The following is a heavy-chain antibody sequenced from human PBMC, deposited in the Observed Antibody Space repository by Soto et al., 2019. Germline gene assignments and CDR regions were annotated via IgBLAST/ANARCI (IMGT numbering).Heavy chain of an antibody. V-gene: IGHV1-69*13. CDR3: ARDGAARLYYYYGMDV. CDR1: GGTFSIYA. CDR2: IIPIFGTA. D-gene: IGHD6-6*01. Sequence: SVKVSCKASGGTFSIYAISCVGQSALRGLDWMGGIIPIFGTANYAQKFQGRVTITADESTSTAYMELSSLRSEDTAVYYRARDGAARLYYYYGMDVWGQGTTVTVSS. J-gene: IGHJ6*02.